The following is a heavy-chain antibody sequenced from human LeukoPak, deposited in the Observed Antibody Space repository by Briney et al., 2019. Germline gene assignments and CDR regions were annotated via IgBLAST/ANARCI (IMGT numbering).Heavy chain of an antibody. CDR1: GFTFSNAW. J-gene: IGHJ4*02. D-gene: IGHD5-12*01. V-gene: IGHV3-15*01. CDR2: IKSKTDGGTT. CDR3: TTDFPLYSGYDLLRDY. Sequence: GGSLRLSCAASGFTFSNAWMSWVRQAPGKGLEWVGRIKSKTDGGTTDYAAPVKGRFTISRDDSKNTLYLQMNSLKTEDTAVHYCTTDFPLYSGYDLLRDYWGQGTLVTVSS.